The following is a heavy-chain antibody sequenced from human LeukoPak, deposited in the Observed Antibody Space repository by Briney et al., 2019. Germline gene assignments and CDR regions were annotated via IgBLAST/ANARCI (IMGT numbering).Heavy chain of an antibody. Sequence: GGSLRLSCAASGFTFSSYGMHWVRQAPGKGLEWVSAISGSGGSTYYADSVKGRFTISRDNSKNTLYLQMNSLRAEDTAVYYCAKNAVAGHRILDYWGQGTLVTVSS. V-gene: IGHV3-23*01. CDR2: ISGSGGST. J-gene: IGHJ4*02. CDR3: AKNAVAGHRILDY. D-gene: IGHD6-19*01. CDR1: GFTFSSYG.